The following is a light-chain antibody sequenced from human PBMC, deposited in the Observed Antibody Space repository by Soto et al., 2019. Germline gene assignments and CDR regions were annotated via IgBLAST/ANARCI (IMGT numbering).Light chain of an antibody. CDR3: QQYGSSPRT. J-gene: IGKJ1*01. CDR1: QRLVGN. Sequence: EIVLTQSPGTLCLSPGERATLSCRASQRLVGNLAWFQHKPGQAPRLLLYEASTRATGVPERFSGSGSGTDFTLTISRLEPEDFAVYYCQQYGSSPRTFGQGTKVDI. CDR2: EAS. V-gene: IGKV3-20*01.